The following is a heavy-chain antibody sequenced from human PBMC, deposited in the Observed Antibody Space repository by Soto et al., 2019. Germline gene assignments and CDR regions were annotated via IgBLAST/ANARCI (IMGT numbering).Heavy chain of an antibody. V-gene: IGHV1-18*01. J-gene: IGHJ4*02. CDR2: ISAYNGNT. CDR1: GYTFASYA. CDR3: ARDPPPPDY. Sequence: ASVKVSCKASGYTFASYAISWMRQAPGQGLEWMGWISAYNGNTNYAQKLQGRVPLPTDISRSTAHMELGSLRSDDTAVYYWARDPPPPDYWGQGTLVTVSS.